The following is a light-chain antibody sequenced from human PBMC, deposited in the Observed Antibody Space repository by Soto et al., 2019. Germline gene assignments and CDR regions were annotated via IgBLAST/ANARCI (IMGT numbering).Light chain of an antibody. CDR1: QSVSSY. CDR3: QQRSNWPPWT. V-gene: IGKV3-11*01. J-gene: IGKJ1*01. CDR2: DAS. Sequence: EIVLTQSPGTLSLSPGERATLSCRASQSVSSYLAWYQQKPGQAPRLLIYDASNRATGIPARFSGSGSGTDFTLTISSLEPEDLAVYYCQQRSNWPPWTFGQGTKVDI.